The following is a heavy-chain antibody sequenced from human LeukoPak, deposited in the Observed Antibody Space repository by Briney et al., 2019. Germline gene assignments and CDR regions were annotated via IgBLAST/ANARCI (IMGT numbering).Heavy chain of an antibody. CDR3: ARVLTQDRTGTISDATDY. J-gene: IGHJ4*02. CDR2: IYDSGST. D-gene: IGHD1-1*01. Sequence: SETLSLTCTVSGGSISSGDYYWSWIRQPPGKGLEWIGYIYDSGSTYYNPSLKSRITISVDTSNNQFSLKLSSVTAADTAVYYCARVLTQDRTGTISDATDYWGQGTLVTVSS. V-gene: IGHV4-30-4*08. CDR1: GGSISSGDYY.